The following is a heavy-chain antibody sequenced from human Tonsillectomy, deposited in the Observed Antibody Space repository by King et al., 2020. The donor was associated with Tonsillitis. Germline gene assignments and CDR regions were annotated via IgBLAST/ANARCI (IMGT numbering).Heavy chain of an antibody. CDR2: IYPGDSDS. J-gene: IGHJ3*02. Sequence: VQLVQSGAEVKKPGESLKISCKGSGYSFTNHWIGWVRQMPGKGLEWMGIIYPGDSDSRYSPSFQGQVTISADMSFSTAYLQGSSLKASDTAMYYCASRPDAFDIWGQGTMVTVSS. CDR3: ASRPDAFDI. CDR1: GYSFTNHW. V-gene: IGHV5-51*01.